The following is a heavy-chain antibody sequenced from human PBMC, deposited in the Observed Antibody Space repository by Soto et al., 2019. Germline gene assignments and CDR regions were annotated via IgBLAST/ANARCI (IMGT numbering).Heavy chain of an antibody. D-gene: IGHD5-18*01. Sequence: QVQLVESGGGVVQPGRSLRLSCAASGFTFSSYAMHWVRQAPGKGLGWVAVISYDGSNKYYADSVKGRFTISRDNSKNTLYLQMNSLRAEDTAVYYCARGHSYGYGLSPHYGMDVWGQGTTVTVSS. V-gene: IGHV3-30-3*01. CDR2: ISYDGSNK. CDR3: ARGHSYGYGLSPHYGMDV. J-gene: IGHJ6*02. CDR1: GFTFSSYA.